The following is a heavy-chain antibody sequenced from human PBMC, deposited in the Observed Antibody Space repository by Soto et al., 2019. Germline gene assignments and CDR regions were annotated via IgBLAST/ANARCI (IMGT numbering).Heavy chain of an antibody. V-gene: IGHV4-34*01. CDR3: ASIIFGVVKGEKKIP. Sequence: SETLSLTCAVYGGSFSGYYWSWIRQPPGKGLEWIGEINHSGSTNYNPSLKSRVTISVDTSKNQFSLKLSSVTAADTAVYYCASIIFGVVKGEKKIPRGQGTLVTVSS. D-gene: IGHD3-3*01. CDR2: INHSGST. J-gene: IGHJ5*02. CDR1: GGSFSGYY.